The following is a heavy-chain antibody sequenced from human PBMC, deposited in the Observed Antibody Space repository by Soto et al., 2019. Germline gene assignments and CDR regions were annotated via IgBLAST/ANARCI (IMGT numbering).Heavy chain of an antibody. D-gene: IGHD3-3*01. CDR3: AAHYDFWSGYQNYYFDY. J-gene: IGHJ4*02. Sequence: QVQLQESGPGLVKPSETLSLTCTVSGGSISSYYWSWIRQPPGKGLEWTGYIYYSGSTNYNPSLKSRVTISVDTSKNQFSLKLSSVTAADTAVYYCAAHYDFWSGYQNYYFDYWGQGTLVTVSS. CDR1: GGSISSYY. CDR2: IYYSGST. V-gene: IGHV4-59*01.